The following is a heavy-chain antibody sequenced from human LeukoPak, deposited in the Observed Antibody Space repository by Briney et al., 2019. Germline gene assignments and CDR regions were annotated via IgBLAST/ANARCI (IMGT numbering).Heavy chain of an antibody. J-gene: IGHJ4*02. Sequence: GGSLRLSCAASGFTFSSYAMSWVRQAPGKGLEWVSAISGSGGSTYCADSVKGRFTISRDNSKNTLYLQMNSLRAEDTAVYYCAKGTTVTTDYFDYWGQGTLVTVSS. CDR2: ISGSGGST. D-gene: IGHD4-17*01. CDR3: AKGTTVTTDYFDY. V-gene: IGHV3-23*01. CDR1: GFTFSSYA.